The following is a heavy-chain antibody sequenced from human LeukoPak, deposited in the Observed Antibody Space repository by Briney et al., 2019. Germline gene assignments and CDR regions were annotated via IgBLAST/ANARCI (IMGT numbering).Heavy chain of an antibody. V-gene: IGHV3-23*01. Sequence: GGSLRLSCAASGFTFSSYAMSWVRQAPGKGLEWVSAISGSGGSTYYADSVKSRFTISRDNSKNTLYLQMNSLRAEDTAVYYCARGFLTGYYILDYWGQGTLVTVSS. CDR3: ARGFLTGYYILDY. D-gene: IGHD3-9*01. CDR1: GFTFSSYA. CDR2: ISGSGGST. J-gene: IGHJ4*02.